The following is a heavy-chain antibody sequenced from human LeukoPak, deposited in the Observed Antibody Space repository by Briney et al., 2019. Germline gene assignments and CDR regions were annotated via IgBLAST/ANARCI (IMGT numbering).Heavy chain of an antibody. CDR1: GFTFSSYA. CDR2: ISGSGGST. V-gene: IGHV3-23*01. CDR3: AKGRYDSTGYRYFDY. J-gene: IGHJ4*02. D-gene: IGHD3-22*01. Sequence: GGSLRLSCAASGFTFSSYAMSWVRQAPGKGLEWVSAISGSGGSTYYADSVKGRFTISRDNSKNTPYLQMNSLRAEDTAVYYCAKGRYDSTGYRYFDYWGQGTLVTVSS.